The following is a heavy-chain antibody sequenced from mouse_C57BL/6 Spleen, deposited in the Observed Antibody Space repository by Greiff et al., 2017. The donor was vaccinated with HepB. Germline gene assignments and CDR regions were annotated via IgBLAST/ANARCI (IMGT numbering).Heavy chain of an antibody. CDR1: GYTFTSYW. CDR3: ATYDYEKVRYFDY. V-gene: IGHV1-69*01. Sequence: QVQLQQPGAELVMPGASVKLSCKASGYTFTSYWMHWVKQRPGQGLEWIGEIDPSDSYTNYNQKFKGKSTLTVDKSSSTAYMQLSSLTSEDSAVYYCATYDYEKVRYFDYWGQGTTLTVSS. CDR2: IDPSDSYT. J-gene: IGHJ2*01. D-gene: IGHD2-4*01.